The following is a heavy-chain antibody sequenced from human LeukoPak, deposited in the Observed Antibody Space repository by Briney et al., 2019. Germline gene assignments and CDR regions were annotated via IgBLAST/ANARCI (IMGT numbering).Heavy chain of an antibody. V-gene: IGHV3-11*04. Sequence: GGSLRLSCAASGFTFSDYYMSWIRQAPGKGLEWVSYISSSGSTIYYADSVKGRFTISRDNAKNSLYLQMNSLRAEDTAVYYCARDLNIVVMTAFDYWGQGTLVTVSS. D-gene: IGHD2-21*02. CDR1: GFTFSDYY. CDR2: ISSSGSTI. J-gene: IGHJ4*02. CDR3: ARDLNIVVMTAFDY.